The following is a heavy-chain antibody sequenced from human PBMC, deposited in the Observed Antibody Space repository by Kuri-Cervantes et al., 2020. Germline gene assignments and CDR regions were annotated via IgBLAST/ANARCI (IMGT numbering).Heavy chain of an antibody. V-gene: IGHV3-7*02. D-gene: IGHD3-22*01. CDR1: GIAVSRLH. CDR3: ASTYYYDSSGYNYYYMDV. Sequence: GGSLRLSCAVSGIAVSRLHITWVRQAPGKGLEWVANIKRDGNEKYYVDSVKGRFTISRDNAKNSLYLQMNSLRAEDTAVYYCASTYYYDSSGYNYYYMDVWGKGTTVTVSS. CDR2: IKRDGNEK. J-gene: IGHJ6*03.